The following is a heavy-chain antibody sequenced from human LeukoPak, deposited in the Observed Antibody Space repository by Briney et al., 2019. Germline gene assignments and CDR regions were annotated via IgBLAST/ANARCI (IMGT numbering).Heavy chain of an antibody. J-gene: IGHJ4*02. CDR2: IIPIFGTA. V-gene: IGHV1-69*01. D-gene: IGHD5-12*01. Sequence: SVKVSCKASGGTFSSYAISWVRQAPGQGLEWMGGIIPIFGTANYAQKFQGRVTITADESTSTAYMELSSLRYEDTAVYYCARDLGSGYGGAYWGQGTLVTVSS. CDR1: GGTFSSYA. CDR3: ARDLGSGYGGAY.